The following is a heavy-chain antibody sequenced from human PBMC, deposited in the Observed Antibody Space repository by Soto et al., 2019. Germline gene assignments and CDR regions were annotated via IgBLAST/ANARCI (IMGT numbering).Heavy chain of an antibody. Sequence: GSLRLSCAASGFTFSSYAMHWVRQAPGKGLEWVAVISYDGSNKYYADSVKGRFTISRDNSKNTLYLQMNSLRAEDTAVYYCARDRVYCSSTSCYYYGMDVWGQGTTVTVSS. CDR2: ISYDGSNK. D-gene: IGHD2-2*01. V-gene: IGHV3-30-3*01. CDR1: GFTFSSYA. CDR3: ARDRVYCSSTSCYYYGMDV. J-gene: IGHJ6*02.